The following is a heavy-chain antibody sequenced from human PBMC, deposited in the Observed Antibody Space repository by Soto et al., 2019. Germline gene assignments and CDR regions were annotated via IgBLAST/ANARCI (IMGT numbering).Heavy chain of an antibody. CDR1: GFTLRGYA. J-gene: IGHJ6*03. CDR3: ARRARPDFYYMDV. D-gene: IGHD6-6*01. Sequence: EVQLAESGGGLAQPGGSLRLSCAASGFTLRGYAMVWARQAPGKGLEYVSGISSNGVGTYYANSVQGRFTISRDNSKNTVYLQMGSLRPEDMAVYYCARRARPDFYYMDVWGKGTTVTVSS. V-gene: IGHV3-64*01. CDR2: ISSNGVGT.